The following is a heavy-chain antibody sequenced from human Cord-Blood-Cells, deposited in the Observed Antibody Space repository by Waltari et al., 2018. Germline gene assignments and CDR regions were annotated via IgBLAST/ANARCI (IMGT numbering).Heavy chain of an antibody. V-gene: IGHV3-33*01. J-gene: IGHJ4*02. CDR2: IWEDGSNK. D-gene: IGHD4-17*01. Sequence: QVQLVESGGGVVQPGRSLRLSCAASGFTFSSYGMHWVRQAPGKGRGGVAVIWEDGSNKDYADSVKGRFTISRDNSKNTLYLQMNSLRAEDTAVYYCARGGGSTVTTQDYWGQGTLVTVSS. CDR3: ARGGGSTVTTQDY. CDR1: GFTFSSYG.